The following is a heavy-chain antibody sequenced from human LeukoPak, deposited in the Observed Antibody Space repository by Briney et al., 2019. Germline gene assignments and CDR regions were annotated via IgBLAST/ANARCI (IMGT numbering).Heavy chain of an antibody. J-gene: IGHJ5*02. CDR3: ARIIVVVRAARVWFDP. D-gene: IGHD2-2*01. V-gene: IGHV4-39*01. CDR2: IYYSGST. CDR1: GGSISSSSYY. Sequence: SETLSLTCTVSGGSISSSSYYWGWLRQPPGKGLEWIGSIYYSGSTYYNPSLKCQVTISVDTSKNQFSLKLSSVTAADTAVYYCARIIVVVRAARVWFDPWGQGTLVTVSS.